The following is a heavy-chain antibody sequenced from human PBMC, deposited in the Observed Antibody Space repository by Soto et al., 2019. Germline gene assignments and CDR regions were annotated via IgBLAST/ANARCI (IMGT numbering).Heavy chain of an antibody. J-gene: IGHJ4*02. CDR2: LRGETDGETA. D-gene: IGHD1-26*01. Sequence: EVQLVESGGGLVEPGESLRLSCVVSGLTFTNAWVNWVRQAPGKGLEWVGRLRGETDGETADYAATLKGRFTISRDESRNTLYLQMKSLKTEDTAVYYCTTDLRWEFNFDYWGQGTRVTVSS. CDR3: TTDLRWEFNFDY. V-gene: IGHV3-15*07. CDR1: GLTFTNAW.